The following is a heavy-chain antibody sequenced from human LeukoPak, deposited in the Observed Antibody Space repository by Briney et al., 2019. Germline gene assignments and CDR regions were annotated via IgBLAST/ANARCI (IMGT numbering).Heavy chain of an antibody. V-gene: IGHV3-23*01. J-gene: IGHJ5*02. CDR1: GFTLSSYA. Sequence: GGSLRLSCAASGFTLSSYAMSWVRQAPGKGLEWVSAISGSGGSTYYADSVKGRFTISRDNSKNTLYLQMNSLRAEDTAVYYCAKDVVVPAAPLNWFDPWGQGTLVTVSS. CDR3: AKDVVVPAAPLNWFDP. D-gene: IGHD2-2*01. CDR2: ISGSGGST.